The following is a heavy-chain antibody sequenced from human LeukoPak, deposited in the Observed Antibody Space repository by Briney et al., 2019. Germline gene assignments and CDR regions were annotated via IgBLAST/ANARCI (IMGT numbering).Heavy chain of an antibody. CDR3: ARSRSGWS. V-gene: IGHV3-7*03. D-gene: IGHD6-19*01. J-gene: IGHJ5*02. CDR1: GFTFSTYW. CDR2: IKDDGSEK. Sequence: GGSLRLSCAASGFTFSTYWMSWVRQTPGKGLEWLVNIKDDGSEKYYVDSVKGRFTISRDNAKNSLYLQMNSLRAEDTAVYYCARSRSGWSWGQGTLVTVSS.